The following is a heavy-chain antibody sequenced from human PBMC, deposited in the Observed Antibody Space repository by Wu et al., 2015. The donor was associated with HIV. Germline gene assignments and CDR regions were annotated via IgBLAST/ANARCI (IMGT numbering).Heavy chain of an antibody. Sequence: QVQVVQSATEVKKPGASVKVSCKASGYTFTAAYIHWVRQAPGQGLEWMGSINPNSGGANYAQNVQGGVTITRDKSISTAYMELNTLRSDDTAVYYCAAVYCTGGICYLGYWGQGTLLIVSS. CDR2: INPNSGGA. J-gene: IGHJ4*02. CDR3: AAVYCTGGICYLGY. V-gene: IGHV1-2*02. D-gene: IGHD2-8*02. CDR1: GYTFTAAY.